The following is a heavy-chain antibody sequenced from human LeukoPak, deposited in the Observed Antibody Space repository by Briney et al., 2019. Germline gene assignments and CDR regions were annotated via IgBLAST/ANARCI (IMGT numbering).Heavy chain of an antibody. CDR2: MSYSGST. CDR3: RAYGSGSNYGMDV. V-gene: IGHV4-59*08. CDR1: GGGSINHYY. J-gene: IGHJ6*02. Sequence: PSETLSLTCTFSGGGSINHYYWSWIRQPPGKGLEWIGYMSYSGSTQYNPSVNSRVTISLDASKNQLSLTLTSVTAADTAVYYCRAYGSGSNYGMDVWGQGTTVIVSS. D-gene: IGHD3-10*01.